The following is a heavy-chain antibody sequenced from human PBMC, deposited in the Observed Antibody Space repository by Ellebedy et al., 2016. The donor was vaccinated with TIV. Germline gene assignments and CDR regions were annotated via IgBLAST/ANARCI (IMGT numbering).Heavy chain of an antibody. J-gene: IGHJ5*02. CDR2: ISLRDSYI. CDR1: GYSISNYL. V-gene: IGHV5-51*01. D-gene: IGHD3-10*01. Sequence: GESLKISXQGSGYSISNYLIAWVRQMPGKGLESMGIISLRDSYIKYSPSFQGQVTISADKSISTAYLQWRSLKASDTAMYYCVRWASGSSRPNWFDPWGHGTLVTVSS. CDR3: VRWASGSSRPNWFDP.